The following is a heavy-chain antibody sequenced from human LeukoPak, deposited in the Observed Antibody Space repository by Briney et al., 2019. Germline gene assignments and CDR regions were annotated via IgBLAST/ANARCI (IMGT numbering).Heavy chain of an antibody. CDR3: AKDYGYSSSWYDY. CDR1: GFTFDDYG. D-gene: IGHD6-13*01. Sequence: GGSLRLSCEASGFTFDDYGMHWVRQAPGKGLEWVPSISWNSASVGYVDSAKGRFTISRDNAKKTLYLQMNSLRAEDTALYYCAKDYGYSSSWYDYWGQGTLVTVSS. J-gene: IGHJ4*02. V-gene: IGHV3-9*01. CDR2: ISWNSASV.